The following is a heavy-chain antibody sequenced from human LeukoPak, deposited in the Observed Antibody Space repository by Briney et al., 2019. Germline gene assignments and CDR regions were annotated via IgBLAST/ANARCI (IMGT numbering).Heavy chain of an antibody. CDR3: ARSEDYASNWYGN. CDR2: IYHSGAT. Sequence: PGGSLRLSCAASGFSFNNYWMTWVRQPPGKGLEWIGEIYHSGATNYNPSLKSRVTISVDKSRNHFSLKLTSVTAADTAVYYCARSEDYASNWYGNWGQGILVTVSS. CDR1: GFSFNNYW. J-gene: IGHJ5*02. V-gene: IGHV4-4*02. D-gene: IGHD2-2*01.